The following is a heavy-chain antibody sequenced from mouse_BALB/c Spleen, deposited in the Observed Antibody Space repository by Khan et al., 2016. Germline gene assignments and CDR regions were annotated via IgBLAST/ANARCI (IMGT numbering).Heavy chain of an antibody. CDR1: GYTFTDYA. V-gene: IGHV1S137*01. CDR2: ISTYSGNT. CDR3: ARSSSTVPGWDY. D-gene: IGHD6-1*01. Sequence: QIQLVQSGPDLVRPGVSVKISCKGSGYTFTDYAMHWVKQSHAKSLEWIGLISTYSGNTNYNQKFKGKATMTVDKSSSTAYMELARLTSDDSAIYYCARSSSTVPGWDYWGQGTSVTVSS. J-gene: IGHJ4*01.